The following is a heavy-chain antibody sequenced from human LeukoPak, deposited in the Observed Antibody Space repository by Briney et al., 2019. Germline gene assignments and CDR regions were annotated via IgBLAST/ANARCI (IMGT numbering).Heavy chain of an antibody. CDR1: GFTLSSYW. CDR2: IKQDGSEK. D-gene: IGHD3-22*01. Sequence: QPGGSLRLSCAASGFTLSSYWMSWVRQAPGKGLEWVANIKQDGSEKYYVDSVKGRFTISRDNAKNSLYLQMNSLRAEDTALYYCAKADYYDSSGRTYYFDYWGQGTLVTVSS. CDR3: AKADYYDSSGRTYYFDY. J-gene: IGHJ4*02. V-gene: IGHV3-7*03.